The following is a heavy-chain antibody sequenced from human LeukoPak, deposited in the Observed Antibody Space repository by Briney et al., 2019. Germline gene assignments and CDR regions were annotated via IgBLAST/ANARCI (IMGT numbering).Heavy chain of an antibody. Sequence: QPSDTLSLTCTVSGGSSSRGDDYWSWIRQPRGRDLEWIGYIYYIGSTYYNPSLKSRVTISEDKSKNQFSLDLSSVTAADTAVYYCARGSLVQGVPFLDYWGQGAPVTVSS. CDR1: GGSSSRGDDY. D-gene: IGHD3-10*01. V-gene: IGHV4-30-4*02. CDR3: ARGSLVQGVPFLDY. J-gene: IGHJ4*02. CDR2: IYYIGST.